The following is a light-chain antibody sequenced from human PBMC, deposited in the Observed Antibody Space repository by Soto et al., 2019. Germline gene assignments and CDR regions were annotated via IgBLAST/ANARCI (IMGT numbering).Light chain of an antibody. Sequence: QLVLTQPPSVSGTPGQRVIISCSGSNSNIGSNAVHWYQQLPGAAPKLLIDDDNQRPSGVPDRFSGSKSGTSASLAISGLRSEDEADYYCAAWDDGLSGWVFGGGTKLTVL. V-gene: IGLV1-44*01. CDR3: AAWDDGLSGWV. J-gene: IGLJ3*02. CDR2: DDN. CDR1: NSNIGSNA.